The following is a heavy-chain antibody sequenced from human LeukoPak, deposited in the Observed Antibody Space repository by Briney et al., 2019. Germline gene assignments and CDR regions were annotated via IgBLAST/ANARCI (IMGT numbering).Heavy chain of an antibody. Sequence: SETLSLTCTVSGGSISSYYWSWIRQPPGKGLEWIGYIYYSGSTNYNPSLKSRVTISVDTSKNQFSLKLSSVTAADTAVYYCARIARDYYDSSGFYYWGQGTLVTVSS. V-gene: IGHV4-59*08. D-gene: IGHD3-22*01. J-gene: IGHJ4*02. CDR1: GGSISSYY. CDR3: ARIARDYYDSSGFYY. CDR2: IYYSGST.